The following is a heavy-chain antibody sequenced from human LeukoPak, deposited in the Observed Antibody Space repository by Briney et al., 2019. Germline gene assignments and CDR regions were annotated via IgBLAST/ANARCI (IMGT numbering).Heavy chain of an antibody. CDR2: ISGYNGNT. D-gene: IGHD3-22*01. CDR3: ARGSTYYYDSSGYYSIVPLDY. V-gene: IGHV1-18*01. Sequence: ASVKVSCKASGYTFTSYVISWVRQAPGQGREWMGWISGYNGNTIYAQKLQGRVTMTTDTSTSTAYMELRSLRSDDTAVYYCARGSTYYYDSSGYYSIVPLDYWGQGTLVTVSS. J-gene: IGHJ4*02. CDR1: GYTFTSYV.